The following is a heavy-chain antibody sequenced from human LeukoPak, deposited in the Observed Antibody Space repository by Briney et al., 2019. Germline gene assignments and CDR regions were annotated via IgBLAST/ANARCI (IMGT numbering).Heavy chain of an antibody. CDR2: IYSSGST. CDR1: GGSINSYY. J-gene: IGHJ4*02. Sequence: PSETLSLTCTVSGGSINSYYWSWIRQPAGKGLEWIGRIYSSGSTNYSPSFKSRVTMSVDTSKNQFFLKLSSVTAADTAVYYCARDRGYRGYDHFDYWGQGTLVTVSS. V-gene: IGHV4-4*07. CDR3: ARDRGYRGYDHFDY. D-gene: IGHD5-12*01.